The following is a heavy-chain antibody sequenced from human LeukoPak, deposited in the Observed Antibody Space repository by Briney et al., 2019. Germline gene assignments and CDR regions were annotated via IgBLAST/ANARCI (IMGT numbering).Heavy chain of an antibody. D-gene: IGHD5-24*01. CDR3: ARRLTEDGAFDI. CDR1: GFTFSSYG. J-gene: IGHJ3*02. CDR2: ISSSGSTI. Sequence: GGSLRLSCAASGFTFSSYGMHWVRQAPGKGLEWVSYISSSGSTIYYADSVKGRFTISRDNAKNSLYLQMNSLRAEDTAVYYCARRLTEDGAFDIWGQGTMVTVSS. V-gene: IGHV3-48*04.